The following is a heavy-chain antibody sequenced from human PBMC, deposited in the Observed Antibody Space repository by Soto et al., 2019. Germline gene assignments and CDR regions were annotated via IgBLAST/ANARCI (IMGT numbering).Heavy chain of an antibody. CDR3: AREAGYSSSLNGYYLDY. J-gene: IGHJ4*02. D-gene: IGHD6-13*01. CDR2: INPNSGGT. Sequence: ASVKVSCKASGYTFTGYYMHWVRQAPGQGLEWMGWINPNSGGTNYAQKFQGWVTMTRDTSISTAYMELSRLRSDDTAVYYCAREAGYSSSLNGYYLDYWGQGTLVTVSS. V-gene: IGHV1-2*04. CDR1: GYTFTGYY.